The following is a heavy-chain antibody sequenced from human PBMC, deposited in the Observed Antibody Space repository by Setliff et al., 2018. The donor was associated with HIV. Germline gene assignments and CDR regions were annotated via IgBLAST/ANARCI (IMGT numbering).Heavy chain of an antibody. Sequence: VASVKVSCKASGYTFTGWYMHWVRQAPGQGLEWMGAIVPILGIANSAQKFQGRVTITTDESTNTAYMELSSLRSEDTAVYYCARIPTGGAFDIWGQGTVVTVSS. J-gene: IGHJ3*02. V-gene: IGHV1-69*10. CDR1: GYTFTGWY. D-gene: IGHD7-27*01. CDR3: ARIPTGGAFDI. CDR2: IVPILGIA.